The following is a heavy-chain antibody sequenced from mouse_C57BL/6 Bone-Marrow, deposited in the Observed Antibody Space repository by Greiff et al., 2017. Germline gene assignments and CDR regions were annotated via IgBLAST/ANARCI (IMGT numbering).Heavy chain of an antibody. V-gene: IGHV14-4*01. J-gene: IGHJ3*01. CDR3: TTDYGSGYPAWFAY. CDR1: GFNIKDDY. Sequence: VQLQQSGAELVRPGASVKLSCTASGFNIKDDYMHWVKQRPEQGLEWIGWIDPENGDTEYASNFQGKATITADTSSNTAYLQLSSLTSEDTAVYYYTTDYGSGYPAWFAYWGQGTLVTVSA. D-gene: IGHD1-1*01. CDR2: IDPENGDT.